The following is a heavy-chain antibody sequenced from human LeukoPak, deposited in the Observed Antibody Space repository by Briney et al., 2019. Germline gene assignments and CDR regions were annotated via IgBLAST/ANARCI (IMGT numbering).Heavy chain of an antibody. CDR1: GGSLSSDSYY. D-gene: IGHD4-17*01. Sequence: SQTLSLTCTVSGGSLSSDSYYWRWLRQPAGPGLESLGRMYTSGSTNYNPSLKSRVTISEDTSKNQFSLKLSSVTAADTAVYYCARESNGDSNWFDPWGQGTLVTVSS. V-gene: IGHV4-61*02. CDR3: ARESNGDSNWFDP. CDR2: MYTSGST. J-gene: IGHJ5*02.